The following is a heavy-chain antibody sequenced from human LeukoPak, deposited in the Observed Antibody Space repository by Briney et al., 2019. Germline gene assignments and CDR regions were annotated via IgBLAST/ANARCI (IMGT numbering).Heavy chain of an antibody. D-gene: IGHD3-9*01. V-gene: IGHV4-59*01. CDR2: TYYSGST. Sequence: SETLSLTCTVSGGSLSSYYWSWIRQPPGKGLEWIGYTYYSGSTNYNPSLKSRVTISVDTSKDQFSLKLSSVTAADTAVYYCARVPTYYDTLTGHISAFDIWGQGTMVTVSS. J-gene: IGHJ3*02. CDR1: GGSLSSYY. CDR3: ARVPTYYDTLTGHISAFDI.